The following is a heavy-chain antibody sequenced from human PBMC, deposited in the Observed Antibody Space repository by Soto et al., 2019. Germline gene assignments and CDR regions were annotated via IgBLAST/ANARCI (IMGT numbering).Heavy chain of an antibody. J-gene: IGHJ6*03. CDR3: GRRVWGRGYEARAEYYYYYMDV. Sequence: SETLSLTCTVSGGSISSYYWSWIRQPPGKGLEWIGYIYYSGGTNYNPSLKSRVTISVDTSKNQFSLKLSSVTAADTAVYYCGRRVWGRGYEARAEYYYYYMDVWGKGTTVTVSS. D-gene: IGHD5-12*01. V-gene: IGHV4-59*01. CDR1: GGSISSYY. CDR2: IYYSGGT.